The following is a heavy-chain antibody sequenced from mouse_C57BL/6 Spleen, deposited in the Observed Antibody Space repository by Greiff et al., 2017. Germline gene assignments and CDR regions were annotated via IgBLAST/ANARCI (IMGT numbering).Heavy chain of an antibody. Sequence: QVQLQQPEAELVMPGASVKLSCEASGYTFTSYWMHWVKQRPGQGLEWIGEIDPSDSYTNYNQKFKGKSTLTLDKSSSTAYMQLSSLTSEDSAVYYCARCSTTVGGYAMDYWSQGTSVNVCS. CDR3: ARCSTTVGGYAMDY. CDR2: IDPSDSYT. D-gene: IGHD1-1*01. V-gene: IGHV1-69*01. J-gene: IGHJ4*01. CDR1: GYTFTSYW.